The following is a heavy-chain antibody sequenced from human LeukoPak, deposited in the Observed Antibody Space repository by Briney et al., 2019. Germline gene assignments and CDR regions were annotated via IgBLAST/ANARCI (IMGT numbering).Heavy chain of an antibody. Sequence: SETLSLTCTVSGGSISSYYWSWIRQPPGKGLEWIGYIYYSGSTNYNPSLKSRVIISVDTSKNQFSLKLSSVTAADTAVYYCARAARYSSSWSGDTYYFDYWGQGTLVTVSP. V-gene: IGHV4-59*01. D-gene: IGHD6-13*01. CDR3: ARAARYSSSWSGDTYYFDY. J-gene: IGHJ4*02. CDR1: GGSISSYY. CDR2: IYYSGST.